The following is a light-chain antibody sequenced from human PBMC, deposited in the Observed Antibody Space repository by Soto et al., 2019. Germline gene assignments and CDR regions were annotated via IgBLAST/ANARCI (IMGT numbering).Light chain of an antibody. V-gene: IGLV2-11*01. CDR1: SSNVGAYNF. CDR3: SSYGSSSDVV. Sequence: QSVLTQPRSVSGSPGQSITISCTGTSSNVGAYNFVSWYQQHPGKAPNLIIYHVSKRPSGVPDRFSGSKSGNTASLTISGLQPEDESDYYCSSYGSSSDVVFGGGTKLTVL. CDR2: HVS. J-gene: IGLJ2*01.